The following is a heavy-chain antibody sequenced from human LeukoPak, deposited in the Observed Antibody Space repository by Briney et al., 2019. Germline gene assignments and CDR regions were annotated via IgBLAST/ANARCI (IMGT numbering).Heavy chain of an antibody. J-gene: IGHJ4*02. CDR3: ARAKYYYGSGSYYNELEDY. Sequence: SVKVSCKASGGTSSSYAISWVRQAPGQGLEWMGRIIPIFGTANYAQKFQGRVTITTDESTSTAYMELSSLRSEDTAVYYCARAKYYYGSGSYYNELEDYWGQGTLVTVSS. CDR1: GGTSSSYA. D-gene: IGHD3-10*01. CDR2: IIPIFGTA. V-gene: IGHV1-69*05.